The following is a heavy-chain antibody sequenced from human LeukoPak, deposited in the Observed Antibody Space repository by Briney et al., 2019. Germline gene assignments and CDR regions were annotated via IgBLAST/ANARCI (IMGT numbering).Heavy chain of an antibody. D-gene: IGHD3-22*01. V-gene: IGHV1-2*06. CDR2: INPDSGGT. CDR1: GYTFTDYY. Sequence: ASVKVSCKASGYTFTDYYIHWMRQAPGQGLEWMGRINPDSGGTNYAQKFQGRVTMTRDTSISTAYMELSRLRSDDTAVYYCVTSPLYYYDSRGYSDYWGQGTLVTVSS. CDR3: VTSPLYYYDSRGYSDY. J-gene: IGHJ4*02.